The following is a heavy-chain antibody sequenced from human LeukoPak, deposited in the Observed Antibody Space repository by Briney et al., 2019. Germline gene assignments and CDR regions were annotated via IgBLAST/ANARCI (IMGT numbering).Heavy chain of an antibody. J-gene: IGHJ6*02. CDR3: ARDVQQLGYYYYGMDV. V-gene: IGHV4-61*01. CDR1: GGSISSSSYY. CDR2: IYYSGST. D-gene: IGHD6-13*01. Sequence: SETLSLTCTVSGGSISSSSYYWGWIRQPPGKGLEWIGYIYYSGSTNYNPSLKSRVTISVDTSKNQFSLKLSSVTAADTAVYYCARDVQQLGYYYYGMDVWGQGTLVTVSS.